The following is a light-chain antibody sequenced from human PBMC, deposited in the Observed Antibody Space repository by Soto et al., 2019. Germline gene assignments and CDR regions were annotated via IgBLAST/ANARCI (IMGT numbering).Light chain of an antibody. CDR1: QSVSSTY. CDR2: GAS. V-gene: IGKV3-20*01. CDR3: HQYSKSSYT. Sequence: EIVLTQSPGTLSLSPGERATLSRRASQSVSSTYLAWYQQKPGQAPRVLIFGASSRATGVPDRFSGSGSGTDFTLTISRLEPEDVAVYHCHQYSKSSYTFGQGTRLEIK. J-gene: IGKJ5*01.